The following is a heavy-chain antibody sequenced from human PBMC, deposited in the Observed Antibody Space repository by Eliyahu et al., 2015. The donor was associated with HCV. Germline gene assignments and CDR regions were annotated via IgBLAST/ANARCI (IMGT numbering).Heavy chain of an antibody. D-gene: IGHD3-10*01. V-gene: IGHV3-15*07. J-gene: IGHJ6*02. CDR1: GFTFXNAW. Sequence: EVQLVESGGGLVKPGGSLRLSCAASGFTFXNAWMXWVRQXPRQGREWVGRIKSKTDGGTTDYAAPVKGRFTISRDDSKNTLYLQMNSLKTEDTAVYYCTPELYYGSGKDGMDVWGQGTXVTVSS. CDR3: TPELYYGSGKDGMDV. CDR2: IKSKTDGGTT.